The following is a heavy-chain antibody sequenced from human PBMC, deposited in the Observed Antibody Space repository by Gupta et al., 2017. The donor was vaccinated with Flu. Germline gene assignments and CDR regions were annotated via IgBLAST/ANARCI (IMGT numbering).Heavy chain of an antibody. CDR1: GSTFKNYG. J-gene: IGHJ6*02. CDR2: ISHDGNNQ. Sequence: ASGSTFKNYGFHWVRQAPGQGLEWLAVISHDGNNQYYADSVKGRFTISRDNSKKTVSLLMSSLSPEDTAIYYCARDRWRHFGMDVWGQGTMVTVSS. CDR3: ARDRWRHFGMDV. V-gene: IGHV3-30*03. D-gene: IGHD3-3*01.